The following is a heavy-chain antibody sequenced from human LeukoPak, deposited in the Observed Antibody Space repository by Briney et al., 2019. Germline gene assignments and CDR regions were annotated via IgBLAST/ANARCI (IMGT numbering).Heavy chain of an antibody. CDR2: ISSSSSYI. Sequence: GGSLRLSCAASGFTFSNYDMHWVRQAPGKGLGWVSAISSSSSYIYYADSIKGRFTISRDNAENSLYLQMNSLRAVDTAVYFCARGKEKATITALDSWGQGTLVTVSS. CDR3: ARGKEKATITALDS. CDR1: GFTFSNYD. V-gene: IGHV3-21*01. J-gene: IGHJ4*02. D-gene: IGHD5-24*01.